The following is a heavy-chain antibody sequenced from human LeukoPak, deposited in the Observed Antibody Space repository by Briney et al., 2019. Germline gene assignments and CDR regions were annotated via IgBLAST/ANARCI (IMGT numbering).Heavy chain of an antibody. CDR3: ARDGRYSSSWHQYYYYMDV. D-gene: IGHD6-13*01. J-gene: IGHJ6*03. CDR1: GFTFSSYA. V-gene: IGHV3-30-3*01. CDR2: ISYDGSNK. Sequence: TGGSLRLSCAASGFTFSSYAMSWVRQAPGKGLEWVAVISYDGSNKYYADSVKGRFTISRDNSKNTLYLQMNSLRAEDTAVYYCARDGRYSSSWHQYYYYMDVWGKGTTVTVSS.